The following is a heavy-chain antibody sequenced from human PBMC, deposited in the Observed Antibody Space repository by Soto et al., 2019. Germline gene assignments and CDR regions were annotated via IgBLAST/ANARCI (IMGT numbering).Heavy chain of an antibody. D-gene: IGHD3-10*01. Sequence: GGSLRLSCAASGFTFSSYSMNWVRQAPGKGLEWVSYISSSSSTIYYADSVKGRFTISRDNAKNSLYLQMNSLRAEDTAVYYCARDSSFVVRGVFDYWGQGTLVTVSS. CDR2: ISSSSSTI. CDR3: ARDSSFVVRGVFDY. V-gene: IGHV3-48*01. J-gene: IGHJ4*02. CDR1: GFTFSSYS.